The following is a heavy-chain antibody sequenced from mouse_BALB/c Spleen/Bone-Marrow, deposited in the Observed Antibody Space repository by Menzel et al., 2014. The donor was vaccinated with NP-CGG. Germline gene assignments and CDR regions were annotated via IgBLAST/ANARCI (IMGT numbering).Heavy chain of an antibody. J-gene: IGHJ4*01. CDR2: INPYNDGT. CDR3: AREADGYYVGAMDY. D-gene: IGHD2-3*01. Sequence: EVQLQQSGPELGKPGASVKMSCKASGYTFSSYVIHWVKQKPGQGLEWIGYINPYNDGTKYNEKFKGKATLTPDKSSSTAYIDLSSLTSEDSAVYYCAREADGYYVGAMDYWGQGTSVTVSS. CDR1: GYTFSSYV. V-gene: IGHV1-14*01.